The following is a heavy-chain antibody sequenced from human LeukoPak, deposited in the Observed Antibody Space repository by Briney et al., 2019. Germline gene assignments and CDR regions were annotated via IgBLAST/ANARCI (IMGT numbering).Heavy chain of an antibody. J-gene: IGHJ6*03. CDR1: GFTFSSYE. CDR2: ISSSNNNI. V-gene: IGHV3-48*03. Sequence: GGSLRLSCVVSGFTFSSYEMNWVRQAPGEGLEWVSHISSSNNNIQYADSVKGRFTVSRDNAKNSLYLQMDSLGVEDTAIYYCAKEGYYYLDVWGKGTTVTISS. CDR3: AKEGYYYLDV.